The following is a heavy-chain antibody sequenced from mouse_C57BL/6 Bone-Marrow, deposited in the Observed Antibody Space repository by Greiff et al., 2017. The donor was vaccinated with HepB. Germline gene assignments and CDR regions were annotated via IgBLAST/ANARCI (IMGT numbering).Heavy chain of an antibody. CDR2: INPNNGGT. J-gene: IGHJ4*01. V-gene: IGHV1-22*01. CDR3: ALFNYEGAMDY. Sequence: VQLKQSGPELVKPGASVKMSCKASGYTFTDYNMHWVKQSHGKSLEWIGYINPNNGGTSYNQKFKGKATLTVNKSSSTAYMELRSLTSEDSAVYYCALFNYEGAMDYWGQGTSVTVSS. D-gene: IGHD2-1*01. CDR1: GYTFTDYN.